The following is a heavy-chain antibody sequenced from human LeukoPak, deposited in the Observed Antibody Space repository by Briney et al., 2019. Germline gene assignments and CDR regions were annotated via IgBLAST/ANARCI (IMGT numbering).Heavy chain of an antibody. J-gene: IGHJ4*02. CDR3: ARVPLYWQDPFDF. CDR1: GDSISRYS. D-gene: IGHD2-15*01. Sequence: SETLSLTCTVSGDSISRYSWSWIRQPPGKGLEWIGYIHTSGNSNYNPSLKSRVTISVDTSKNQFALELTSVTAADTAMYYCARVPLYWQDPFDFWGQGTLVTVSS. V-gene: IGHV4-4*09. CDR2: IHTSGNS.